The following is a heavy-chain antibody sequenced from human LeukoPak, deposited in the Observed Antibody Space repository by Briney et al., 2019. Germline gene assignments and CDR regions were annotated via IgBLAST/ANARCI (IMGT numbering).Heavy chain of an antibody. D-gene: IGHD1-26*01. CDR1: GYSFSNFG. Sequence: ASVRVSCKASGYSFSNFGITWGRQAPGQGLEWMGWTSPYDETPKYARKFQDRVTMTTEISTTTAYMELRSLRSDDTAVYYCVKVDPPIIEGGRGDAFDIWGQGTTVIVSS. CDR2: TSPYDETP. V-gene: IGHV1-18*01. J-gene: IGHJ3*02. CDR3: VKVDPPIIEGGRGDAFDI.